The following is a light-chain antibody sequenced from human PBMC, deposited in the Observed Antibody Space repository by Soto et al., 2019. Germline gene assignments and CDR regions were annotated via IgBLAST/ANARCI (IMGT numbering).Light chain of an antibody. V-gene: IGKV3-15*01. J-gene: IGKJ5*01. CDR1: QSVSSK. CDR3: QQYNNWPGT. CDR2: GAS. Sequence: EIVMTQSPVTLSVSPGERVTLSCRASQSVSSKLAWYQQKPGQAPRLLIYGASTRATGIPARFSGSGSGTEFTLTISSLQSEDFAVYYCQQYNNWPGTFGQGTRLEIK.